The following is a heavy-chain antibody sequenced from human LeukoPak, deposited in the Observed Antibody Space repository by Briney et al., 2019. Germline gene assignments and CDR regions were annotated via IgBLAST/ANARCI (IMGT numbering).Heavy chain of an antibody. Sequence: SETLSLTCTVSGGSISSSSYYWGWIRQPPGMGLQWIGTIYYRGSPYYNPSLKSRVTISVDTSKNQLSLKLSSVTAANTAVYYCARGERYSSGWYGEYYFDYWGQGTLVTVSS. J-gene: IGHJ4*02. D-gene: IGHD6-19*01. CDR2: IYYRGSP. CDR3: ARGERYSSGWYGEYYFDY. V-gene: IGHV4-39*01. CDR1: GGSISSSSYY.